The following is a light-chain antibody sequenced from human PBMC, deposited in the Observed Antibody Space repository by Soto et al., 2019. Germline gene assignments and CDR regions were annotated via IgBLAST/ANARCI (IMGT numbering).Light chain of an antibody. CDR3: SSYTSFKTLV. Sequence: QSALTQPASVSESPGQSITISCTGSSSDVGGYKYVSWYQQHPGKAPKLSIYDVTNRPSGVSNRFSGSKSGYTASLTISGLQSEDEADYYCSSYTSFKTLVFGTGTKVTVL. CDR2: DVT. V-gene: IGLV2-14*01. CDR1: SSDVGGYKY. J-gene: IGLJ1*01.